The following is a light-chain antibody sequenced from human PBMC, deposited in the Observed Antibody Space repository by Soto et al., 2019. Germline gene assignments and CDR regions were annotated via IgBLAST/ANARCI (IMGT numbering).Light chain of an antibody. CDR3: QTWGTGLLV. V-gene: IGLV4-69*01. CDR1: SGHRTYA. Sequence: QLVLTQSPSASASLGASVKLTCTLSSGHRTYAIAWHQQQPEKGPRYLMNLNSDGRHTKGDGIPDRFSGSSSGTERYLTISSLQSEDEADYYCQTWGTGLLVFGGGTKRTVL. J-gene: IGLJ2*01. CDR2: LNSDGRH.